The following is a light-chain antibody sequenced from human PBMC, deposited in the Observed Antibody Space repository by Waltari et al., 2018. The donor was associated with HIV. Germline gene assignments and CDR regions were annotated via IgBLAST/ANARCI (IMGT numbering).Light chain of an antibody. CDR1: GNGVHTYQL. V-gene: IGLV2-14*02. CDR3: SSYRNNYVLV. J-gene: IGLJ3*02. Sequence: QSALTQPASVSGSPGQSITISCTGIGNGVHTYQLVSRYQQQPDKAPQLIIYDVDTRPSGVSYRFSGSKSDNTVSLTISGLQAEDEAYYYCSSYRNNYVLVFGGGTKLTVL. CDR2: DVD.